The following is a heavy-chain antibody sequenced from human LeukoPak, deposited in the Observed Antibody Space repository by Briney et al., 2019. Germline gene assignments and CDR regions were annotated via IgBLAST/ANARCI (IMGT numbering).Heavy chain of an antibody. CDR2: ISSCSSYI. CDR3: ARESGDVTMIVVSEGYFDY. D-gene: IGHD3-22*01. CDR1: GFTFSSYS. Sequence: GGSLRLSCAVSGFTFSSYSMNWVRQAPGKGLEWVSSISSCSSYIYYADSVKGRFTISRDNAKNSLYLQMNSLRAEDTAVYYCARESGDVTMIVVSEGYFDYWGQGTLVTVSS. J-gene: IGHJ4*02. V-gene: IGHV3-21*01.